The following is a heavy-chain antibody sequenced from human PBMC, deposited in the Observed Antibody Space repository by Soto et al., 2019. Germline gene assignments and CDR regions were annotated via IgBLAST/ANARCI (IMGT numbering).Heavy chain of an antibody. J-gene: IGHJ6*02. CDR3: ARGDSTDCSNGVCSFFYNHDMDV. CDR1: GYRCIDFQ. V-gene: IGHV1-2*04. CDR2: INPKNSGK. Sequence: ALLNLSCKASGYRCIDFQMHWVPQAPREGPEWLGRINPKNSGKSTTQKFQGWVTMTTDTSISTASMELTRLTSDDTAIYYCARGDSTDCSNGVCSFFYNHDMDVWGQGTTVTVSS. D-gene: IGHD2-8*01.